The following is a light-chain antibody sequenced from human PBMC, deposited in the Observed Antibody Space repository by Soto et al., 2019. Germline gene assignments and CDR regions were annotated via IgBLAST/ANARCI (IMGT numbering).Light chain of an antibody. CDR2: ETS. CDR3: HHFGSSAWT. J-gene: IGKJ1*01. CDR1: QTVGSTC. Sequence: EIVLTQSPATLSLSPGEGATLSCGASQTVGSTCLDWFQQKPGLAPRLLMYETSSRATGIPDRFSGSGSGTDFTLTISRLEPEDFAVCYCHHFGSSAWTFGQGIKVVIK. V-gene: IGKV3D-20*01.